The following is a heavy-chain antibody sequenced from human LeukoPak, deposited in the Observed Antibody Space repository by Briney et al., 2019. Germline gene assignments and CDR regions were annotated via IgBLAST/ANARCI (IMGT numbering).Heavy chain of an antibody. CDR2: IYYSGST. D-gene: IGHD5-24*01. V-gene: IGHV4-39*01. CDR1: GVSISSSSYY. CDR3: ARHVDGYNSIDY. Sequence: SETLSLTCTVSGVSISSSSYYWGWLRQPPGKGLEWIGSIYYSGSTYYNPSLKSRVTISVDTSKNQFSLKLSSVTAADTAVYYCARHVDGYNSIDYWGQGTLVTVSS. J-gene: IGHJ4*02.